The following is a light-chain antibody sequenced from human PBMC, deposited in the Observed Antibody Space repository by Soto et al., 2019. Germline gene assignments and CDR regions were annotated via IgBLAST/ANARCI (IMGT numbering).Light chain of an antibody. CDR1: QSVSSSY. V-gene: IGKV3-20*01. J-gene: IGKJ1*01. Sequence: EIVLTQSPGTLSLSPGERATLSCRASQSVSSSYVAWYQQKPGQAPRLLIDGASSRATGTPDRFSGSGSGTDVTLTISRLEPEDFAEYYCQQYGSSRTFGQGTKVEIK. CDR3: QQYGSSRT. CDR2: GAS.